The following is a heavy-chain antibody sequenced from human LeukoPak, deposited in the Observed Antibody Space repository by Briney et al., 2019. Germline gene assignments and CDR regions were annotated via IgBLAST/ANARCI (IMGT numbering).Heavy chain of an antibody. CDR3: ARQTPYHGNHYFDY. CDR1: GGSISSQY. V-gene: IGHV4-4*09. CDR2: IDPTGLT. Sequence: SETLSLTCTVYGGSISSQYWSWIRQSPGKGLEWIGYIDPTGLTSYNPSLNSRVTISEDTSKNQFSLKVRSVTTADTAVYFCARQTPYHGNHYFDYWGQGTLVTVSS. D-gene: IGHD1-14*01. J-gene: IGHJ4*02.